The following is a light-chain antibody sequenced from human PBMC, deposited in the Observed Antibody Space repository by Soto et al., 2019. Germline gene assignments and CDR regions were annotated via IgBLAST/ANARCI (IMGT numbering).Light chain of an antibody. J-gene: IGLJ2*01. V-gene: IGLV2-14*01. Sequence: QSALTQPASVSGSPGQSITISCTGTSSDVGGYNYVSWYQQHPGKAPKLMIYDVSNRPSGVSNRFSGSKSGNTASLTISGLQAEDEADYYFSSYTSSSTVAFGGGTKVTVL. CDR1: SSDVGGYNY. CDR3: SSYTSSSTVA. CDR2: DVS.